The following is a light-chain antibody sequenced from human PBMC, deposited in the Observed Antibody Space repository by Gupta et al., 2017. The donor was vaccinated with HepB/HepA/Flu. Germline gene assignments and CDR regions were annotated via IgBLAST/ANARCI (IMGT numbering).Light chain of an antibody. V-gene: IGKV2-28*01. J-gene: IGKJ5*01. Sequence: IIVTQSPLSLPVIPGESASISCRSSQSLLRNGNNFLDWYVQKPGQSPQLLIYLGSNRASGVPDRFSGSESGTDFTLKINRVEAGDVGIYFCRQCLQSPRTFGQGTRLEI. CDR2: LGS. CDR3: RQCLQSPRT. CDR1: QSLLRNGNNF.